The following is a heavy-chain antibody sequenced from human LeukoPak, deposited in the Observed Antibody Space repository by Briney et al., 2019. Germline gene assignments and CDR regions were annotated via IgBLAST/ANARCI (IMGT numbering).Heavy chain of an antibody. Sequence: PGGSLRLSCAASGFTFGIYDMHWVRQAPGQGLEWVAVMSNDGTNEYYGDSVKGRFTISRDNSRNTLHLQMNSLRPDDTAVYYCAKSIRVIGTTALDYWGPGTLVTVSS. CDR1: GFTFGIYD. CDR2: MSNDGTNE. J-gene: IGHJ4*02. V-gene: IGHV3-30*18. D-gene: IGHD1-20*01. CDR3: AKSIRVIGTTALDY.